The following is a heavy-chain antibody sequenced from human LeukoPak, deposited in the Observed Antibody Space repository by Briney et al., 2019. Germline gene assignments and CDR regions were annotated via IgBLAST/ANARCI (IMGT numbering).Heavy chain of an antibody. CDR3: AKDMGWRAVAGFFDY. Sequence: GGSLRLSCAASGFTFSSYAMSWVRQAPGKGLEWVSAISGSGGSTYYADSVKGRFTISRDNAKNSLYLQMNSLRAEDTALYYCAKDMGWRAVAGFFDYWGQGTLVTVSS. D-gene: IGHD6-19*01. V-gene: IGHV3-23*01. J-gene: IGHJ4*02. CDR1: GFTFSSYA. CDR2: ISGSGGST.